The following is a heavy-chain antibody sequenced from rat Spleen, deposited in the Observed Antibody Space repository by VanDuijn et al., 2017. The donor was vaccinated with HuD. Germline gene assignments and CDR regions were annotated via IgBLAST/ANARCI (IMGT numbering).Heavy chain of an antibody. CDR1: GFIFSDHY. V-gene: IGHV5-22*01. CDR3: ARHDDY. J-gene: IGHJ2*01. CDR2: ISYEGSDT. Sequence: EVQLVESGENLVQPGRSTKLSCVVSGFIFSDHYMAWVRQAPKKGLEWVAFISYEGSDTYYEDSVKGRFTISRDNAKSTLYLQMNSLRSEDTATYYCARHDDYWGQGVMVTVSS.